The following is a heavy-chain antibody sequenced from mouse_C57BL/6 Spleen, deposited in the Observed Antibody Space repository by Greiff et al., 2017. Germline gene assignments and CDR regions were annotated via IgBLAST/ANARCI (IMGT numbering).Heavy chain of an antibody. CDR1: GYSFTDYN. J-gene: IGHJ1*03. CDR3: GRGVGGSSSDWYFDV. CDR2: INPNYGTT. D-gene: IGHD1-1*01. Sequence: VQLQQSGPELVKPGASVKLSCKASGYSFTDYNMNWVKQSNGKSLEWIGVINPNYGTTSYNQKFKGKATLTVDQTSSTAYMQLNSLTSEDSAVYCGGRGVGGSSSDWYFDVWGTGTTVTVSS. V-gene: IGHV1-39*01.